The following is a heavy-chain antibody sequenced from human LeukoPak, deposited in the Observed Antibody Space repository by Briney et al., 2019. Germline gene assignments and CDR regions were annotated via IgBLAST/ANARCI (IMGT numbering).Heavy chain of an antibody. D-gene: IGHD2-2*01. CDR1: GFTFSSYA. CDR3: AKDLMPAAPTRFDY. J-gene: IGHJ4*02. Sequence: GGSLRPSCAASGFTFSSYAMSWVRQAPGKGLEWLSAIRSTGTNTYYADSVKGRFTISRDNSKNTLFLQMNSLRAEDTAVYYCAKDLMPAAPTRFDYWGQGTLVTVSS. V-gene: IGHV3-23*01. CDR2: IRSTGTNT.